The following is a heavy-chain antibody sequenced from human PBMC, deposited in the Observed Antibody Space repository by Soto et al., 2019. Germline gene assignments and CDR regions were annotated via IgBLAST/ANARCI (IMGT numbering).Heavy chain of an antibody. D-gene: IGHD3-9*01. V-gene: IGHV4-39*01. J-gene: IGHJ6*02. Sequence: PSETLSLTCTVSGGSISSSSYYWGWIRQPPGKGLEWIGSIYYSGSTYYNPSLKSRVIISVDTSKNQFSLKLSSVTAADTAVYYCARQGVGYYDILTGYRPIFGYYYYGMDVWGQGTTVTVSS. CDR3: ARQGVGYYDILTGYRPIFGYYYYGMDV. CDR1: GGSISSSSYY. CDR2: IYYSGST.